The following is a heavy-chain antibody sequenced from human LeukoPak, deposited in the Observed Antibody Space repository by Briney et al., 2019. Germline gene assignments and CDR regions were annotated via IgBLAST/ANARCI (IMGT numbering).Heavy chain of an antibody. CDR2: INPSGGST. Sequence: ASVKVSCKASGYTFTSYYMHWVRQAPGQGLEWMGIINPSGGSTSYAQKFQGRVTMTRDTSTSTVYMELSSLRSEDTAVYYCARGGGYCSGGSCTDGDAFDIWGQGTMVTVSS. D-gene: IGHD2-15*01. J-gene: IGHJ3*02. V-gene: IGHV1-46*01. CDR3: ARGGGYCSGGSCTDGDAFDI. CDR1: GYTFTSYY.